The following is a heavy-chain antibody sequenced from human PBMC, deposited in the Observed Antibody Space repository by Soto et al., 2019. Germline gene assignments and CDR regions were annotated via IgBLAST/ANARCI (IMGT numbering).Heavy chain of an antibody. CDR3: ARKKRQSYDYVWGSYSDAFDI. D-gene: IGHD3-16*01. V-gene: IGHV3-30-3*01. CDR2: ISYDGSNK. J-gene: IGHJ3*02. Sequence: QVQLVESGGGVVQPGRSLRLSCAASGFTFSSYAMHWVRQAPGKGLEWVAVISYDGSNKYYADSVKGRFTISRDNSKNTLYLQMNSLRAEDTAVYYCARKKRQSYDYVWGSYSDAFDIWGQGTMVTVSS. CDR1: GFTFSSYA.